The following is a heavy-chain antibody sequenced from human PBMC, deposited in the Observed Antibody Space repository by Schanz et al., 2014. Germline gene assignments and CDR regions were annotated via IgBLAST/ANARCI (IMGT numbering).Heavy chain of an antibody. CDR1: GFTFSTHA. CDR3: AKDAPYPFDL. J-gene: IGHJ2*01. V-gene: IGHV3-23*04. CDR2: ISGDHRNT. Sequence: VQLVESGGGVVQPGGSLRLSCSASGFTFSTHAMSWVRQAPGKGLEWVSSISGDHRNTFYADSVKGRFTISRDNSKNTLYLQMNSLRAEDTAIYYCAKDAPYPFDLWGRGTLITVSS.